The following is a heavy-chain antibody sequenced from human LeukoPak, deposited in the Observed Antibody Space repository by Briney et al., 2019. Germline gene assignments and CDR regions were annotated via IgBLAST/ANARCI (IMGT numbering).Heavy chain of an antibody. CDR2: IKQDGSEK. V-gene: IGHV3-7*01. J-gene: IGHJ6*02. Sequence: GGSLRPSCTPSGFTFSSHAMSWVRQAPGKGLEWVANIKQDGSEKYYVDFVKGRFTISRDNAKNSLYLQMNSLRAEDTAVYYCARDDYYDSSGYYYYYYGMDVWGQGTTVTVSS. D-gene: IGHD3-22*01. CDR3: ARDDYYDSSGYYYYYYGMDV. CDR1: GFTFSSHA.